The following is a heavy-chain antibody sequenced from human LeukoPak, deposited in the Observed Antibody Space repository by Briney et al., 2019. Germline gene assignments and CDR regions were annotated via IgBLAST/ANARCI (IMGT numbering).Heavy chain of an antibody. D-gene: IGHD1-20*01. V-gene: IGHV4-39*01. Sequence: TSETLSLTCTVPGGSISISSYYWGWIRQPPGKGLEWIGSIYYTGSTYYNPSLKSRVTISVDTSKNQFSLKLSSVTAADTAVYYCARINWNELDYWGQGTLVTVSS. CDR3: ARINWNELDY. CDR2: IYYTGST. CDR1: GGSISISSYY. J-gene: IGHJ4*02.